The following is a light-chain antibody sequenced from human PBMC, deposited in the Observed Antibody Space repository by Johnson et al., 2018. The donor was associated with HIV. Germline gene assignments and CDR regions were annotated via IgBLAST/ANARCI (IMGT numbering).Light chain of an antibody. CDR3: GTWDSSLSVNYV. CDR2: ENN. V-gene: IGLV1-51*02. J-gene: IGLJ1*01. Sequence: QLVLTQPPSVSAAPGQKVTISCSGSSSNIGNNYVSWYQQLPGTAPKLLIYENNKRPSGIPDRFSGSQSGPSATLGLTGLQTRDAADYYCGTWDSSLSVNYVFGTGTKVTVL. CDR1: SSNIGNNY.